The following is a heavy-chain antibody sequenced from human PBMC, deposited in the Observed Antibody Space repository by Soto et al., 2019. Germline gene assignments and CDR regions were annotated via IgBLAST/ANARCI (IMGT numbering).Heavy chain of an antibody. CDR1: GYTFTSYG. J-gene: IGHJ6*02. CDR3: AMVDVYVTPSPQDV. V-gene: IGHV1-18*01. CDR2: INTYNGNT. D-gene: IGHD3-16*01. Sequence: QVQLVQSGAEVKNPGASVKVSCKTFGYTFTSYGIGWARQAPGQGLEWMGWINTYNGNTNYAQNLQGRVTLTTDTSTSTAYMELRSLRSNHTAIYYCAMVDVYVTPSPQDVWGQGTTVTVSS.